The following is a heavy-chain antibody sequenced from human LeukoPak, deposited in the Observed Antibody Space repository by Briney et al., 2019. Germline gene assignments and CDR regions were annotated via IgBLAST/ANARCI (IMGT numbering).Heavy chain of an antibody. CDR1: GYTFTSYG. J-gene: IGHJ4*02. Sequence: ASVKVSCKASGYTFTSYGISWVRQAPGQGLEWMGWISAYNGNTNYAQKLQGRVTTTADTSTSTAYMELRSLRSDDTAVYYCAREGYYYGSGSYQGDYWGQGTLVTVSS. CDR2: ISAYNGNT. CDR3: AREGYYYGSGSYQGDY. V-gene: IGHV1-18*04. D-gene: IGHD3-10*01.